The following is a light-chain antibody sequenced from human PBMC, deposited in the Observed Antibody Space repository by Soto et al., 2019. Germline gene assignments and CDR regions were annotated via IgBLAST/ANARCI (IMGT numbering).Light chain of an antibody. CDR3: QQYNNWQPIT. CDR2: YAS. J-gene: IGKJ5*01. Sequence: EIMMTQSPATLSVSPGERATLSCRASQSVSNNVAWYQQKPGQAPRLLIYYASTRATGIPARFSGSGSGTEFTLTISSLQSEDFALYYCQQYNNWQPITFGQGTRLESK. V-gene: IGKV3-15*01. CDR1: QSVSNN.